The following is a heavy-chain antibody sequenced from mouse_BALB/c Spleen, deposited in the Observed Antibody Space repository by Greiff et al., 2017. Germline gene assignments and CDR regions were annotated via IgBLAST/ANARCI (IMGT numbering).Heavy chain of an antibody. Sequence: QVQLKESGAELVRPGVSVKISCKGSGYTFTDYAMHWVKQSHAKSLEWIGVISTYYGDASYNQKFKGKATMTVDKSSSTAYMELARLTSEDSAIYYCARRSLFDAATYAMDYWGQGTSVTVSS. J-gene: IGHJ4*01. CDR3: ARRSLFDAATYAMDY. D-gene: IGHD1-2*01. CDR2: ISTYYGDA. CDR1: GYTFTDYA. V-gene: IGHV1S137*01.